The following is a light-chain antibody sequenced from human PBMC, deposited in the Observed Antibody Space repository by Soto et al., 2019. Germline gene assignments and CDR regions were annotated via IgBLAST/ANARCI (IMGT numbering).Light chain of an antibody. CDR1: QSLLHSNGYNY. CDR2: LGS. J-gene: IGKJ4*01. V-gene: IGKV2-28*01. CDR3: MQALQTPT. Sequence: DIVMTQSPVSLPVTPGEAASISCRSSQSLLHSNGYNYLDWYLQKPGQSPQLLIYLGSNRASGVPDRFSGSGSGTDFTLKISRVEAEDVGVYYCMQALQTPTFGGGTKVEIK.